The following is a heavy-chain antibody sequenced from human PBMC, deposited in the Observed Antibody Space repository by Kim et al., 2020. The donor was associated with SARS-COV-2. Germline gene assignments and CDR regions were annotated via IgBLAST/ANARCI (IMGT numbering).Heavy chain of an antibody. V-gene: IGHV3-30*04. CDR1: GFTFSSYA. Sequence: GGSLRLSCAASGFTFSSYAMHWVRQAPGKGLEWVAVISYDGSNKYYADSVKGRFTISRDNSKNTRYLQMNSLRAEDTAVYYCARDQEGAPDNWGQGTLVTVSS. CDR3: ARDQEGAPDN. D-gene: IGHD1-26*01. J-gene: IGHJ4*02. CDR2: ISYDGSNK.